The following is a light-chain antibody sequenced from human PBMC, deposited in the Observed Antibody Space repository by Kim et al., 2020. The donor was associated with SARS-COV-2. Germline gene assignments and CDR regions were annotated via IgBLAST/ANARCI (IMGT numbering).Light chain of an antibody. V-gene: IGKV4-1*01. J-gene: IGKJ3*01. CDR1: QSILYRSNNKNH. Sequence: DIVMTQSPDSLAVSLGERVTINCKSSQSILYRSNNKNHLAWYQQKPGQPPKLLIYWASTRESGVPDRFSGGGSGTEFTLTISSLQAEDVAVYYCQQYFGTPLTFGPRTKVDIK. CDR2: WAS. CDR3: QQYFGTPLT.